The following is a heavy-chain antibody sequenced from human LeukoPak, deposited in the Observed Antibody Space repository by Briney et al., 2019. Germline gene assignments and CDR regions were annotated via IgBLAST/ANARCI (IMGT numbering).Heavy chain of an antibody. D-gene: IGHD4-17*01. Sequence: GGSLRPSCVASGLTFSSYNMNWVRHAPGGGRGWVSASSSGRSDTYYAGSLKGRFTISRDKAKNSLYLQMNSLRAEDTAVYYCARGRGDYRLTPHDYWGQGTLVTVSS. CDR3: ARGRGDYRLTPHDY. CDR2: SSSGRSDT. J-gene: IGHJ4*02. CDR1: GLTFSSYN. V-gene: IGHV3-21*01.